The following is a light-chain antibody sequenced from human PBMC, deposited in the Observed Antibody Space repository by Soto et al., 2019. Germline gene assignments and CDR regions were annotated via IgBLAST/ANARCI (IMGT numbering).Light chain of an antibody. J-gene: IGLJ2*01. Sequence: QSVLTQPPSASGTPGQRVTIFCSGSSSNIETNTVNWYQQLPGTAPKILIYGNSNRPSGVPDRFSGSKSGTSASLAITGLQAEDEADYYCQSYDSSLSGSVFGGGTKLTVL. CDR2: GNS. V-gene: IGLV1-40*01. CDR1: SSNIETNT. CDR3: QSYDSSLSGSV.